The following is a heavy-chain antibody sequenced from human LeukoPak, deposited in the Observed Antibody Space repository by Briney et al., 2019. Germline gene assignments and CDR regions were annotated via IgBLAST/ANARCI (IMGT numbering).Heavy chain of an antibody. CDR1: GFTFSSYS. Sequence: GGSLRLSCAASGFTFSSYSMNWVRQAPGKGLEWVSYISSSSSTIYYADSVKGRFTISRDNAKNSLYLQMNGLRAEDTAVYYCARSRGGYYGSGSYYKGSYYFDYWGQGTLVTVSS. D-gene: IGHD3-10*01. CDR2: ISSSSSTI. CDR3: ARSRGGYYGSGSYYKGSYYFDY. V-gene: IGHV3-48*04. J-gene: IGHJ4*02.